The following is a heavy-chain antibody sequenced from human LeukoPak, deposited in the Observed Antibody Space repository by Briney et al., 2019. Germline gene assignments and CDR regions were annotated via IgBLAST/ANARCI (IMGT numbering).Heavy chain of an antibody. J-gene: IGHJ4*02. Sequence: ASVKVSCTASGGTFSSYAISWVRQAPGQGLEWMGGIIPIFGTANYAQKFQGRVTITADESTSTAYMELSSLRSEDTAVYYCAIRYCSGGSCYGLDYWGQGTLVTVSS. CDR2: IIPIFGTA. V-gene: IGHV1-69*13. D-gene: IGHD2-15*01. CDR1: GGTFSSYA. CDR3: AIRYCSGGSCYGLDY.